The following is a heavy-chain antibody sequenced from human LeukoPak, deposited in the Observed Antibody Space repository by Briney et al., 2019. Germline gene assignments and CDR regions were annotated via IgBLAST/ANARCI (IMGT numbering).Heavy chain of an antibody. CDR2: IYTSGST. Sequence: SETLSLTCTVSGGSISSSSYYWSWIRQSAGKGLEWIGRIYTSGSTNYNPSLKSRVTMSVDTSKHQFSLKLSSVTAADTAVYYCARDVVTTTGDYFDYWGQGTLVTVSS. CDR1: GGSISSSSYY. J-gene: IGHJ4*02. CDR3: ARDVVTTTGDYFDY. D-gene: IGHD2-2*01. V-gene: IGHV4-61*02.